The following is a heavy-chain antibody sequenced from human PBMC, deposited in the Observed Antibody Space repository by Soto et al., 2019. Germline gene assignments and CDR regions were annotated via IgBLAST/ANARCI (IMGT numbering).Heavy chain of an antibody. D-gene: IGHD4-17*01. V-gene: IGHV2-5*02. Sequence: QITLKESGPTLVKPTQTLTLTCTFSGFSFSTSGVGVGWIRQPPGKALEWLALIYWDDDKRYSPSLKSRLTITKDTSKNQVVLTMTNMDPVDTATYYCAHSYGDWRDDAFDIWGQGTMVTVSS. CDR3: AHSYGDWRDDAFDI. CDR2: IYWDDDK. CDR1: GFSFSTSGVG. J-gene: IGHJ3*02.